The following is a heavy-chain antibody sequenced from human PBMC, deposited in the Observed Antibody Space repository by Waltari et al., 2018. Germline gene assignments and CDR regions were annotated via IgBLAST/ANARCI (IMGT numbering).Heavy chain of an antibody. D-gene: IGHD6-6*01. CDR2: IYYSGST. V-gene: IGHV4-39*07. CDR1: GGSISSSSYS. J-gene: IGHJ4*02. CDR3: ARDASIAARPYYFDY. Sequence: QLQLQESGPGLVKPSETLSLTCTVSGGSISSSSYSWGWIRQPPGKGLEWIGSIYYSGSTYYNPSLKSRVTISVDTSKNQFSLKLSSVTAADTAVYYCARDASIAARPYYFDYWGQGTLVTVSS.